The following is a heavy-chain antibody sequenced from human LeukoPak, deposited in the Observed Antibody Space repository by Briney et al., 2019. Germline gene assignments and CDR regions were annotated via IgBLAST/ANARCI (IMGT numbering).Heavy chain of an antibody. Sequence: GGSLRLSCAASGFTFSSYSMNWVRQAPGKGLERVSSISSGSTYMYYADSVKGRFTISRDNAQNSMYLQMNSLRAEVTAVYYCGRVGGRSKAAKGDAFDIWGQGTMVVVSS. CDR1: GFTFSSYS. D-gene: IGHD6-6*01. V-gene: IGHV3-21*01. CDR3: GRVGGRSKAAKGDAFDI. J-gene: IGHJ3*02. CDR2: ISSGSTYM.